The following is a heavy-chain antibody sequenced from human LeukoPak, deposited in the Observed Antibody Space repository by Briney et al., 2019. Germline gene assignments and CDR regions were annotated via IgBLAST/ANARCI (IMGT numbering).Heavy chain of an antibody. CDR2: VSWDGGST. CDR1: GFPLEVFA. V-gene: IGHV3-43D*03. Sequence: PGGSLRLSCPASGFPLEVFAMHWARRAPGKVRECISFVSWDGGSTYYSDSVKGRFTISRDNSKNSLSLQMNSLRAEDTALYYCAKGYYSGYDSGAFDHWGQGTLVTVSS. CDR3: AKGYYSGYDSGAFDH. J-gene: IGHJ4*02. D-gene: IGHD5-12*01.